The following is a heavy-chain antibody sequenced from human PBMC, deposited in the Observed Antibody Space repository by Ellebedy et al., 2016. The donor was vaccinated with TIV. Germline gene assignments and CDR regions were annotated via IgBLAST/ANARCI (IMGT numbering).Heavy chain of an antibody. V-gene: IGHV3-23*01. J-gene: IGHJ4*02. CDR3: AKSPLVVVAATCLDY. CDR1: GFTFSSYA. Sequence: GGSLRLSCEASGFTFSSYAMSWVRQAPGKGLEWVSGISGSGDRTYYADSVKGRFTISRDNSKTTLFLQMNSLRAEDTALYYCAKSPLVVVAATCLDYWGQGTLVTVSS. CDR2: ISGSGDRT. D-gene: IGHD2-15*01.